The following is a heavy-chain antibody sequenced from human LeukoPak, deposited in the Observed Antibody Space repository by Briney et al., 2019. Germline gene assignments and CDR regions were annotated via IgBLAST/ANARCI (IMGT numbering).Heavy chain of an antibody. V-gene: IGHV4-34*01. CDR3: ARGGIRRGPYSSSWRVLSWFDP. J-gene: IGHJ5*02. CDR1: GGSFSGFY. CDR2: INHSGST. Sequence: PSETLSLTCAVYGGSFSGFYWSWIRQPPGEGLEWSGEINHSGSTNTNPSLKRRVTIPVDTSKNQFSLKLSSVTAADTAVYYCARGGIRRGPYSSSWRVLSWFDPRGQGTLVTVSS. D-gene: IGHD6-13*01.